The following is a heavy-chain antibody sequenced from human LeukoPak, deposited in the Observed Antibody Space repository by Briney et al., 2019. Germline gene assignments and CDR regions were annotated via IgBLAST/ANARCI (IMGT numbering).Heavy chain of an antibody. CDR1: GFTFSSYG. CDR3: AKPMGMYYYDSLDY. CDR2: ISYDGSNK. J-gene: IGHJ4*02. Sequence: GGSLRLSCAASGFTFSSYGMHWVRQAPGKGLEWAAVISYDGSNKYYADSVKGRFTISRDNSKNTLYLQMNSLRAEDTAVYYCAKPMGMYYYDSLDYWGQGTLVTVSS. V-gene: IGHV3-30*18. D-gene: IGHD3-22*01.